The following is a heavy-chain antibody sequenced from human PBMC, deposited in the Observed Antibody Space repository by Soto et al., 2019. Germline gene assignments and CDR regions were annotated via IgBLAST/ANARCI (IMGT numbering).Heavy chain of an antibody. CDR3: ATEYYLEGAFDI. CDR1: GGSISSYY. Sequence: PSETLSLTCTVSGGSISSYYWSWIRQPPGKGLEWIGYIYYSGSTNYNPSLKSRVTISVDTSKNQFSLKLSSVTAADTAVYHCATEYYLEGAFDIWGQGTMVT. J-gene: IGHJ3*02. CDR2: IYYSGST. V-gene: IGHV4-59*01. D-gene: IGHD3-10*01.